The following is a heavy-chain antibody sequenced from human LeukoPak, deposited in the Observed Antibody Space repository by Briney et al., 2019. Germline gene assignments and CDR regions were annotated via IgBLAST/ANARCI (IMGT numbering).Heavy chain of an antibody. CDR3: ARSGGAVAGTGGYYYYYMDV. Sequence: GGSLRLSCAASGFTFSSYSMNWVRQAPGKGLEWVSSISSSSSYIYYADSVKGRFTISRDNAKNSLYLQMNSLRAEDTAVYYCARSGGAVAGTGGYYYYYMDVWGKGTTVTVSS. V-gene: IGHV3-21*01. CDR2: ISSSSSYI. D-gene: IGHD6-19*01. CDR1: GFTFSSYS. J-gene: IGHJ6*03.